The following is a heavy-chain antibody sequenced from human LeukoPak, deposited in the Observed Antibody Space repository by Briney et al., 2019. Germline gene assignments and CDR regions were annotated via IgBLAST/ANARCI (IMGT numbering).Heavy chain of an antibody. D-gene: IGHD3-22*01. V-gene: IGHV4-38-2*01. Sequence: SETLSLTCAVSGYSISSGYYWGWIRPPPGKGLEWIGIVYHSGSTHYNPSLKSRVTISVDTSKNQFSLKLSSVTAADTAVYYCARHGNYYDTSQSDPWGQGTLVTVSS. CDR1: GYSISSGYY. CDR3: ARHGNYYDTSQSDP. J-gene: IGHJ5*02. CDR2: VYHSGST.